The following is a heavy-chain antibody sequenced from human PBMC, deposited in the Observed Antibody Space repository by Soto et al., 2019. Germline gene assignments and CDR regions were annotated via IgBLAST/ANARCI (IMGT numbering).Heavy chain of an antibody. J-gene: IGHJ6*02. CDR1: GGSIRSGGYY. CDR2: IYYSGST. D-gene: IGHD5-18*01. Sequence: QGQLQESGPGLVKPSQTLSLTCTVSGGSIRSGGYYWSWVRQSPRRGLEWIGNIYYSGSTYYNLSLKSRLTISVDTSKNHFSLNLSSVTAADTAVYYCARDRLMDTAGTARHYFGLDAWGQGTTVTVSS. CDR3: ARDRLMDTAGTARHYFGLDA. V-gene: IGHV4-31*03.